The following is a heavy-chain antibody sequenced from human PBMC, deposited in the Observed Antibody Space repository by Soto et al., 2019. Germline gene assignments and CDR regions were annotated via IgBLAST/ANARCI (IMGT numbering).Heavy chain of an antibody. D-gene: IGHD6-19*01. V-gene: IGHV4-34*01. CDR3: ARLGGNSSGWVTYYHGMDV. J-gene: IGHJ6*02. CDR2: TNQSGST. Sequence: PSQPLSLTCAVYRGSFTGYNWSRTRQPPGNGLERYGETNQSGSTTYSTYLKSRVTISVDTSKNQFCMKMSSVTDADTAVYYCARLGGNSSGWVTYYHGMDVWGQGNTVT. CDR1: RGSFTGYN.